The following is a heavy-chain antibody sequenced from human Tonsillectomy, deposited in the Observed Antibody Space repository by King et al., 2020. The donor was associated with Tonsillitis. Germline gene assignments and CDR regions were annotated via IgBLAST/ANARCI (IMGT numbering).Heavy chain of an antibody. Sequence: QLVQSGGGVVQPGRSLRLSCAASGFSVSSCGMHWVRQAPGKGLEWVAVMSHDGSNIYHADSVKGRFTISRDNSKNTLYLEMNSLRGEDTAVYYCAKDRGWIAAPMEWGQGTHVTVSS. V-gene: IGHV3-30*18. CDR3: AKDRGWIAAPME. J-gene: IGHJ4*02. CDR2: MSHDGSNI. D-gene: IGHD2-2*03. CDR1: GFSVSSCG.